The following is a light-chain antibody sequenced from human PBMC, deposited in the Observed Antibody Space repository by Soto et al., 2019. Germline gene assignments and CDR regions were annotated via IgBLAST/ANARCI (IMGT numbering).Light chain of an antibody. J-gene: IGLJ2*01. CDR2: EVS. Sequence: QSVLTQPASVSGPPGQSITISCTGTSSDVGGYKYVSWYQQHPGKAPKLMIYEVSNRPSGVSNRFSGSKSGNTASLTISGLQAEDEADYYCSSYTSSSTFVFGGGTKVTVL. V-gene: IGLV2-14*01. CDR1: SSDVGGYKY. CDR3: SSYTSSSTFV.